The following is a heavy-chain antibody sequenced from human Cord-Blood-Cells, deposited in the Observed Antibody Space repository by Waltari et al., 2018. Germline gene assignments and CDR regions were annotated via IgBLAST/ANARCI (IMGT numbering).Heavy chain of an antibody. J-gene: IGHJ4*02. CDR1: GYSISSGYY. Sequence: QVQLQESGPGLVKPSETLSLTCTVSGYSISSGYYWGWIRQPPGKGLEWIGSIYHSGSTYYNPSLKGRVTISVDTSKNQFSLKLSSVTAADTAVYYCARDSEAYCGGDCYDSSFDYWGQGTLVTVSS. CDR3: ARDSEAYCGGDCYDSSFDY. D-gene: IGHD2-21*01. V-gene: IGHV4-38-2*02. CDR2: IYHSGST.